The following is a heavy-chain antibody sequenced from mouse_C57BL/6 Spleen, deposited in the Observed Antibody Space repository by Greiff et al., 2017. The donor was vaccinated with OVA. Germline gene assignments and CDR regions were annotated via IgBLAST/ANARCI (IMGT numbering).Heavy chain of an antibody. V-gene: IGHV2-2*01. CDR1: GFSLTSYG. Sequence: QVQLQQSGPGLVQPSQSLSITCTVSGFSLTSYGVHWVRQSPGKGLEWLGVIWSGGSTDYNAAFISRLSISKDNSKSQVFFKMNSLQADDTAIYYCAREGIYYDYDDGAYWGQGTLVTVSA. CDR2: IWSGGST. D-gene: IGHD2-4*01. CDR3: AREGIYYDYDDGAY. J-gene: IGHJ3*01.